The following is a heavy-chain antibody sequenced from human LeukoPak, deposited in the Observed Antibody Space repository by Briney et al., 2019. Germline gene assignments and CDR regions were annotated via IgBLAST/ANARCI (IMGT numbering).Heavy chain of an antibody. J-gene: IGHJ4*02. V-gene: IGHV3-9*03. Sequence: PGGSLRLSCAASGFTFDDYAMHWVRQAPGKGLEWVSGISWNSGSIGYADPVKGRFTISRDNAKNSLYLQMNSLRAEDMALYYCAKDISSSLQGVDYWGQGTLVTVSS. D-gene: IGHD6-13*01. CDR1: GFTFDDYA. CDR3: AKDISSSLQGVDY. CDR2: ISWNSGSI.